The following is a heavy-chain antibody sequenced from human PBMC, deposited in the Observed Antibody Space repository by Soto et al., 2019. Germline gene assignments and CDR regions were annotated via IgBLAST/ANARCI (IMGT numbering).Heavy chain of an antibody. Sequence: GSLRLSCAASGFTFSSYAMSWVRQTPGKGLMWVSAISDSGDNTFYADSVKGRFTISRDNSKNTLYLQMNSLRAEDTAVYYCAKSDTGYDYFDYWXQGTLVTVSS. D-gene: IGHD5-12*01. CDR1: GFTFSSYA. CDR3: AKSDTGYDYFDY. V-gene: IGHV3-23*01. J-gene: IGHJ4*02. CDR2: ISDSGDNT.